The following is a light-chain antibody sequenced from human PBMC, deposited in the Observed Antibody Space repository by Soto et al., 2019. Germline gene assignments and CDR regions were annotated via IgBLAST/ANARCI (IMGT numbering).Light chain of an antibody. Sequence: QSALTQPASVSGSPGQSITISCTGTSSDVGGYNYVSWYPQHPGKAPKLMIYDVSNRPSGVSNRFSGSKSGNTASLTISGLQGEDEADYYCSSYTSSSTLDVVFGGGTKLTVL. CDR1: SSDVGGYNY. CDR3: SSYTSSSTLDVV. V-gene: IGLV2-14*01. CDR2: DVS. J-gene: IGLJ2*01.